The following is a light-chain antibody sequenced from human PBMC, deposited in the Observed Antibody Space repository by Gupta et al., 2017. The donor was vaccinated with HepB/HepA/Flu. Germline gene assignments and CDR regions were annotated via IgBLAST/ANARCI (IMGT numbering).Light chain of an antibody. Sequence: DIQMTQSPSTLSASVGDRVTITCRASQSISSWLAWYQQKPGKAPKLLIYKASSLESGVPSRFSGSGSGTEFTLTISSLQPADFATYYCQQYNGYSRTFGEGTKVES. J-gene: IGKJ1*01. CDR2: KAS. CDR3: QQYNGYSRT. V-gene: IGKV1-5*03. CDR1: QSISSW.